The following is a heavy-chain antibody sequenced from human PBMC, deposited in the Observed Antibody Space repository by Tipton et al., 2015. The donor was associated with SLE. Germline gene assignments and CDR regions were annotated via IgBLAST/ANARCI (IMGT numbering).Heavy chain of an antibody. V-gene: IGHV4-30-2*03. J-gene: IGHJ6*02. CDR3: ARLGQLANVGGSTYYHPLDV. D-gene: IGHD4-23*01. Sequence: TLSLTCTVSGGSISSGGYYWSWLRQHPGKGLEWIGSIYYSGHTNYNPSLKSRVSISMNTSKNQFSLKVTSVTAADTAVYFCARLGQLANVGGSTYYHPLDVWGQGTTVTVSS. CDR1: GGSISSGGYY. CDR2: IYYSGHT.